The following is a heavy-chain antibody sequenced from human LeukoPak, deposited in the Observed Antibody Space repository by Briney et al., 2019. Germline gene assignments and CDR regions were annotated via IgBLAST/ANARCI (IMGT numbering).Heavy chain of an antibody. Sequence: GGSLRLSCAASGFTFNANWMSWVRQAPGKGLEWVANINQDGSHKYSIDSVKGRFTISRDNAQNSLYLQMNSLRAEDTAVYYCARDRDGGADYWGQGTLATVSS. CDR3: ARDRDGGADY. CDR1: GFTFNANW. V-gene: IGHV3-7*01. J-gene: IGHJ4*02. CDR2: INQDGSHK. D-gene: IGHD2-21*01.